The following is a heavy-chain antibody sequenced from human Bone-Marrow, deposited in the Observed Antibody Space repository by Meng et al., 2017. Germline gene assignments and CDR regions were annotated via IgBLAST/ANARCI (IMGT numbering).Heavy chain of an antibody. CDR2: IYYSGST. J-gene: IGHJ5*02. Sequence: QESGPGLVKPSGTLSLTFTVLGGSISSSNYYWGWIRQPQGKGLEWIGSIYYSGSTYYTPSLKSRVTISVDTSKNQFSLKLSSVTAADTDVYYCARDCPSPFRWFDPWGQGTLVTVSS. V-gene: IGHV4-39*07. CDR3: ARDCPSPFRWFDP. CDR1: GGSISSSNYY.